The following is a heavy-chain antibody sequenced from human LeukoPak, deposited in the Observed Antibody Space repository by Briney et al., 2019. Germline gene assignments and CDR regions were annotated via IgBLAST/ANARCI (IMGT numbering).Heavy chain of an antibody. CDR2: IYHSGST. Sequence: SQTLSLTCAVSGGSISSGGYSWSWIRQPPGKGLEWIGYIYHSGSTYYNPSLKSRVTISVDRSKNQFSLKLSSVTAADTAVYYCASGPPTGYSYVHWGQGTLVTVSS. D-gene: IGHD5-18*01. V-gene: IGHV4-30-2*02. CDR1: GGSISSGGYS. CDR3: ASGPPTGYSYVH. J-gene: IGHJ4*02.